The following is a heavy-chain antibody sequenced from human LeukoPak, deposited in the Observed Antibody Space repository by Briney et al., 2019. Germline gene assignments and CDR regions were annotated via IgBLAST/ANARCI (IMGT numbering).Heavy chain of an antibody. CDR3: AKGETYYDILTGRAFDY. Sequence: GGSLRLSCAASGLTFSSYGMHWVRQAPGKGLEWVAVISYDGSNKYYADSVKGRFTISRDNSKNTLYLQMNSLRAEDTAVYYCAKGETYYDILTGRAFDYWGQGTLVTVSS. D-gene: IGHD3-9*01. V-gene: IGHV3-30*18. CDR2: ISYDGSNK. CDR1: GLTFSSYG. J-gene: IGHJ4*02.